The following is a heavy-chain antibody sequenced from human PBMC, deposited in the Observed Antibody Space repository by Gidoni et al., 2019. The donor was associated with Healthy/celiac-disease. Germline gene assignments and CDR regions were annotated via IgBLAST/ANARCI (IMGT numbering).Heavy chain of an antibody. CDR1: GFTFSSYD. CDR3: ASQDSSGAFDI. D-gene: IGHD3-22*01. V-gene: IGHV3-13*01. Sequence: EVQLVESGGGLVQPGGSLRLSCSASGFTFSSYDMHWVRQATGKGLEWVSAIGTAGDTYYPGSVKGRFTISRENAKNSLYLQMNSLRAGDTAVYYCASQDSSGAFDIWGQGTMVTVSS. CDR2: IGTAGDT. J-gene: IGHJ3*02.